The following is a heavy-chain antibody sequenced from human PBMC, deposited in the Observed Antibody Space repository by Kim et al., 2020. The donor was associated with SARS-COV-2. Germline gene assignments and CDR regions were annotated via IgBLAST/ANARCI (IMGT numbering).Heavy chain of an antibody. CDR2: I. Sequence: INYAVSVKGRFAISRDNAKNSLYLQMNSLRDEDTAVYYCTRGGAARPDFWGQGTLVTVSS. V-gene: IGHV3-48*02. CDR3: TRGGAARPDF. D-gene: IGHD6-6*01. J-gene: IGHJ4*02.